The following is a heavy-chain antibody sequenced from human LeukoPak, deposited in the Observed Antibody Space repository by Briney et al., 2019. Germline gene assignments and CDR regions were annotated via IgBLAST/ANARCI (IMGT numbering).Heavy chain of an antibody. J-gene: IGHJ5*02. CDR2: ISAYNGNT. V-gene: IGHV1-18*01. D-gene: IGHD2-2*01. Sequence: APVKVSCKASGYTFTSYGISWVRQAPGQGLEWMGWISAYNGNTNYAQKLQGRVTMTTDTSTSTAYMELRSLRSDDTAVYYCARLRGAFVPAAIARWFAPWGQGTLVTVSS. CDR3: ARLRGAFVPAAIARWFAP. CDR1: GYTFTSYG.